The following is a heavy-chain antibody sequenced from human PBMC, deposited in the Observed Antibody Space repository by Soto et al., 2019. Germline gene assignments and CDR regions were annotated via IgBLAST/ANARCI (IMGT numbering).Heavy chain of an antibody. J-gene: IGHJ6*02. V-gene: IGHV3-53*01. CDR2: LYSSGTT. D-gene: IGHD5-18*01. Sequence: GGGLIQPGGSLRLSCTVSGFSVTNSYINWVRQAPGKGLEWVSILYSSGTTYYADSVRGRFTVSRDDSKNTLFLHMNSLRADDTAVYYCARDWSKFSYNYPYYYAMDAWGQGTTVTVSS. CDR3: ARDWSKFSYNYPYYYAMDA. CDR1: GFSVTNSY.